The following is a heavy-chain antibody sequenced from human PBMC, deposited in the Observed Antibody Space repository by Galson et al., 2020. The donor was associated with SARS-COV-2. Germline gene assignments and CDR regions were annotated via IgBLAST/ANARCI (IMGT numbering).Heavy chain of an antibody. CDR1: GGSISSGDYY. CDR3: AREAAGYYYYYYMDV. Sequence: SETLSLTCTVSGGSISSGDYYWSWIRQPPGKGLEWIGYIYYSGSTYYNPSLKSRVTISVDTSKNQFSLKLSSVTAADTAVYYCAREAAGYYYYYYMDVWGKGTTVTVSS. CDR2: IYYSGST. J-gene: IGHJ6*03. V-gene: IGHV4-30-4*01.